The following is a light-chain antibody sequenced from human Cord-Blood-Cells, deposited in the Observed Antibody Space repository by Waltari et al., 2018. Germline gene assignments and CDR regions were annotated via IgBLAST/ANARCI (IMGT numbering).Light chain of an antibody. CDR1: QDISNY. J-gene: IGKJ2*01. V-gene: IGKV1-33*01. Sequence: DIQMTQSPSSLSASVGDRVTITCQPSQDISNYLNWYQQKPGKAPKLLIYDASNLETGVPSRFSGSGSGTDFTFSSSSLQPEDIATYYCQQYDNLPYTFGQGTKLEIK. CDR3: QQYDNLPYT. CDR2: DAS.